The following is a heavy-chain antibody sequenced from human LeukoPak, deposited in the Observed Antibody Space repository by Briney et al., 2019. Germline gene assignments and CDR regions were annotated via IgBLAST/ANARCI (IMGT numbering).Heavy chain of an antibody. CDR1: GFTLSSYG. CDR2: IWYDGSNK. D-gene: IGHD6-19*01. Sequence: PGRSLRLSRAACGFTLSSYGMHWVRQAPGKGLEWVAVIWYDGSNKYYADSVKGRFTISRDNSKNTLYLQMNSLRAEDTAVYYCARDPMSSCWYDGYTGYYGMDVWGQGTTVTVSS. V-gene: IGHV3-33*01. J-gene: IGHJ6*02. CDR3: ARDPMSSCWYDGYTGYYGMDV.